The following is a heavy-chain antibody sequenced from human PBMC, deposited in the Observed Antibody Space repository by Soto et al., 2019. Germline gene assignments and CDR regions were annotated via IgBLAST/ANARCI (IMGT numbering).Heavy chain of an antibody. CDR2: IIPIFGTA. CDR1: GGTFSSYA. J-gene: IGHJ4*02. V-gene: IGHV1-69*06. Sequence: SVKVSCKASGGTFSSYAISWVRQAPGQGLEWMGGIIPIFGTANYAQKFQGRVTITADKSTSTAYMELSSLRSEDTAVYYCARAGPYYYDSSGYKYWGQGTLVTVYS. D-gene: IGHD3-22*01. CDR3: ARAGPYYYDSSGYKY.